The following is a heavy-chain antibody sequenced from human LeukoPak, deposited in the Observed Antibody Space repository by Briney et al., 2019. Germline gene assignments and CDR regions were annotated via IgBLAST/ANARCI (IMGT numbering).Heavy chain of an antibody. Sequence: GGSLRLSCAASGFTFSDHYMDWVRQAPGKGLEWVGRIRNRAYSYTTEYAASVKGRFIISRDDSKNSLDLQMNSLRIEDTAVYYCTRRGGSPPGPDYWGQGTLVTVSS. CDR2: IRNRAYSYTT. V-gene: IGHV3-72*01. D-gene: IGHD1-26*01. CDR1: GFTFSDHY. J-gene: IGHJ4*02. CDR3: TRRGGSPPGPDY.